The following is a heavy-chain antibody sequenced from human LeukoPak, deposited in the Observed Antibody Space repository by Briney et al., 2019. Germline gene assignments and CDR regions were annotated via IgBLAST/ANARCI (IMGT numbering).Heavy chain of an antibody. CDR2: IVVGSGNT. V-gene: IGHV1-58*01. CDR1: GFTFTSSA. CDR3: AAFGGAVTDPIFYYYYYMDV. Sequence: TSVKVSCTASGFTFTSSAVQWGRQARGQRLEWRGWIVVGSGNTNYAQKFQERVTITTDMSTSTAYMELSSLRAEDTAVYYCAAFGGAVTDPIFYYYYYMDVWGKGTTVTVSS. J-gene: IGHJ6*03. D-gene: IGHD2-21*01.